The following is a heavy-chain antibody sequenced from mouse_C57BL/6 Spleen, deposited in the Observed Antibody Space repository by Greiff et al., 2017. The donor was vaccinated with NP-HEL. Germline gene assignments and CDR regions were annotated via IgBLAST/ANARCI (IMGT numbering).Heavy chain of an antibody. CDR3: ARTRDYYAMDY. Sequence: QVQLQQPGAELVRPGSSVKLSCKASGYTFTSYWMDWVKQRPGQGLEWIGNIYPSDSETHYNQKFKDKATVTVDKSSSTAYMQLSSLTSEDSAVYYCARTRDYYAMDYWGQGTSVTVSS. J-gene: IGHJ4*01. V-gene: IGHV1-61*01. CDR2: IYPSDSET. CDR1: GYTFTSYW.